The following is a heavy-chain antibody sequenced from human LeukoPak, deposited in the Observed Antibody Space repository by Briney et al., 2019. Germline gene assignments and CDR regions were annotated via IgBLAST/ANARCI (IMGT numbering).Heavy chain of an antibody. Sequence: GRSLRLSCAASGFTFSSYAMSWVRQAPGKGLEWVSAISGSGGSTYYADSVKGRFTISRDNSKNTLYLQMNSLRAEDTAVYYCARARVPSSGFYYYGMDVWGQGTTVTVSS. J-gene: IGHJ6*02. CDR1: GFTFSSYA. CDR3: ARARVPSSGFYYYGMDV. CDR2: ISGSGGST. D-gene: IGHD6-19*01. V-gene: IGHV3-23*01.